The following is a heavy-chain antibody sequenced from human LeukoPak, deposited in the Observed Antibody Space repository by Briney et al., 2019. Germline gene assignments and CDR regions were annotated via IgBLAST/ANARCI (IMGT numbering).Heavy chain of an antibody. D-gene: IGHD1-7*01. V-gene: IGHV1-2*02. Sequence: ASVKVSCKASGYTFTGYYMHWVRQAAGQGLEWMGWINPNSGGTNYAQKFQGRVTMTRDTSISTAYMELTRLRSDDTAVYYCARVDQDHDWNLDPYFDYWGQGTLVTVSS. CDR1: GYTFTGYY. CDR2: INPNSGGT. CDR3: ARVDQDHDWNLDPYFDY. J-gene: IGHJ4*02.